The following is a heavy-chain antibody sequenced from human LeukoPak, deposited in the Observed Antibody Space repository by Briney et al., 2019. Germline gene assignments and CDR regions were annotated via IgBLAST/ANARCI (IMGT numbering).Heavy chain of an antibody. Sequence: ASVTVSCKASGYTFTSYAMHWVRQAPGQRLEWMGWINPSNGNTKYSQKFQGRVTIPRDTSARTAYMELSSLRSEDTDVYYCARGVGYCSSTSCYGNNWFDPWGQGTLVTVSS. CDR1: GYTFTSYA. D-gene: IGHD2-2*03. CDR3: ARGVGYCSSTSCYGNNWFDP. V-gene: IGHV1-3*01. J-gene: IGHJ5*02. CDR2: INPSNGNT.